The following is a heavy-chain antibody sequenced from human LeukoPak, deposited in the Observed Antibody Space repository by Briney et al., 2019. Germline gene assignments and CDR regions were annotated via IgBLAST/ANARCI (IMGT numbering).Heavy chain of an antibody. D-gene: IGHD3-22*01. J-gene: IGHJ4*02. Sequence: ASVKVSCKASGYTFTGYYMHWARRAPGQGLERMGWINPNSGGTNYAQKFQGRVTMTRDTSISTAYMELSRLRSDDTAVYYCAREGYDSSGYLFDYWGQGTLVTVSS. CDR3: AREGYDSSGYLFDY. CDR2: INPNSGGT. CDR1: GYTFTGYY. V-gene: IGHV1-2*02.